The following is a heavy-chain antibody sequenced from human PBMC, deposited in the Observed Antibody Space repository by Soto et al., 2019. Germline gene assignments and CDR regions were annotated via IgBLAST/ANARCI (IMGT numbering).Heavy chain of an antibody. J-gene: IGHJ3*02. D-gene: IGHD4-17*01. CDR1: GFTFDDYG. V-gene: IGHV3-20*01. CDR3: ARGVYGDPLGHDAFDI. Sequence: GGSLRLSCAASGFTFDDYGMSWVRQAPGKGLEWVSGINWNGGSTGYADSVKGRFTISRDNAKNSLYLQMNSLRAEDTALYHCARGVYGDPLGHDAFDIWGQGTMVTVSS. CDR2: INWNGGST.